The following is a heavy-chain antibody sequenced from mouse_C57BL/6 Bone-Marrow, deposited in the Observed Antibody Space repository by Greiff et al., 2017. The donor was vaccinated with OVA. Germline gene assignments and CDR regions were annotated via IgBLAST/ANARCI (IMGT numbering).Heavy chain of an antibody. V-gene: IGHV5-16*01. J-gene: IGHJ1*03. Sequence: EVKLVESEGGLVQPGSSMKLSCTASGFTFSDYYMAWVRQVPEKGLEWVANINYDGSSTYYLDSLKSRFIISRDNAKNILYLQMSSLKSEDTATYYCARGGWDWYFDVWGTGTTDTVSS. CDR2: INYDGSST. D-gene: IGHD3-3*01. CDR3: ARGGWDWYFDV. CDR1: GFTFSDYY.